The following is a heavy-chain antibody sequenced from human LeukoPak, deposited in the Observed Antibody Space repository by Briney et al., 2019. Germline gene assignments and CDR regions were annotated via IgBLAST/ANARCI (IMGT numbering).Heavy chain of an antibody. V-gene: IGHV3-7*01. D-gene: IGHD5-12*01. Sequence: GGSLRLSCVDSGITFSKYRMDWVRQAPGKGLEGVSNMKHEGNEKHYVDSVEGRFTISRDNAKSSLYLQMNNLRAEDTAVYYCARDLGHSGYDLYDYWGQGTLVTVSS. CDR1: GITFSKYR. CDR2: MKHEGNEK. CDR3: ARDLGHSGYDLYDY. J-gene: IGHJ4*02.